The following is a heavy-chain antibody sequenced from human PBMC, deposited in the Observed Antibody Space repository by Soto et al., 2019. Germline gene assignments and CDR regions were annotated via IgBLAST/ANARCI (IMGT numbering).Heavy chain of an antibody. V-gene: IGHV3-33*01. D-gene: IGHD3-10*01. CDR1: GFTFSSYG. J-gene: IGHJ5*02. Sequence: GGSLRLSCATSGFTFSSYGMHWVRQAPGKGLEWVAYIWYDGSNKHYADSLKGRFTISRDNSQNTLSLQIVSLRPEDTAVYYCARVEPSYYGWGSSSVPDHWGQGTLVTVSS. CDR3: ARVEPSYYGWGSSSVPDH. CDR2: IWYDGSNK.